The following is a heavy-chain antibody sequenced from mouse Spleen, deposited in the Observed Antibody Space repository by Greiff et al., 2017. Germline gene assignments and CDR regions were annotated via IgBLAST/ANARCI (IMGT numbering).Heavy chain of an antibody. D-gene: IGHD4-1*01. V-gene: IGHV1-15*01. J-gene: IGHJ2*01. Sequence: QVRLQQSGAELVRPGASVTLSCKASGYTFTDYEMHWVKQTPVHGLEWIGAIDPETGGTAYNQKFKGKAILTADKSSSTAYMELRSLTSEDSAVYYCTRGTGTRYFDYWGQGTTLTVSS. CDR2: IDPETGGT. CDR3: TRGTGTRYFDY. CDR1: GYTFTDYE.